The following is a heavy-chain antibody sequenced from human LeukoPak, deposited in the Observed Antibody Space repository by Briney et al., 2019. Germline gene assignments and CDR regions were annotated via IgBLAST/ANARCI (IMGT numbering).Heavy chain of an antibody. CDR3: ARLTRLSTSPDRYYLDY. Sequence: SETLSLTCTVSGDSISSYYWSWIRQPPGKGLEWIGYIYTSGGTNYIPSLKGRVTISINTSKNQFSLKLSSVTAADSAVYYCARLTRLSTSPDRYYLDYRGQGTLVTVSS. CDR1: GDSISSYY. J-gene: IGHJ4*02. CDR2: IYTSGGT. D-gene: IGHD6-6*01. V-gene: IGHV4-4*09.